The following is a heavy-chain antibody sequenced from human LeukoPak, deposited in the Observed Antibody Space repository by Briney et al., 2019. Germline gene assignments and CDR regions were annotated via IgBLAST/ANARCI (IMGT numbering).Heavy chain of an antibody. CDR2: ISSSSSSYI. V-gene: IGHV3-21*01. CDR1: GFTFSSYS. Sequence: GGSLRLSCAASGFTFSSYSMNWVRQAPGKGLEWVSSISSSSSSYIYYADSEKGRFTISRDNAKNSLYLQMNSLRAEDTAVYYCARDLRFGELLNPTAGSYWGQGTLVTVSS. D-gene: IGHD3-10*01. J-gene: IGHJ4*02. CDR3: ARDLRFGELLNPTAGSY.